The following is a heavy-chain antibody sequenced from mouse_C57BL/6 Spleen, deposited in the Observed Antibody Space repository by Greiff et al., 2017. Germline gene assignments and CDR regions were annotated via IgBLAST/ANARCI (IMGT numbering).Heavy chain of an antibody. CDR3: ARSPRFITTVVGYFDV. CDR2: IRNKANGYTT. CDR1: GFTFTDYY. D-gene: IGHD1-1*01. V-gene: IGHV7-3*01. J-gene: IGHJ1*03. Sequence: EVQRVESGGGLVQPGGSLSLSCAASGFTFTDYYMSWVRQPPGKALEWLGFIRNKANGYTTEYSASVKGRFTISRDNSQSILYLQMNALRAEDSATYYCARSPRFITTVVGYFDVWGTGTTVTVSS.